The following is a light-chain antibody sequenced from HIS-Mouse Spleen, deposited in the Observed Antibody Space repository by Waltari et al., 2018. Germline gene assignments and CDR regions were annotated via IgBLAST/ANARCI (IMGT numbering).Light chain of an antibody. CDR2: EDN. J-gene: IGLJ2*01. CDR3: QSYDSSNHVV. V-gene: IGLV6-57*04. Sequence: NFMLTQPHSVSESPGKTLTISCPRSSGSIASNYVQWYQQRPGSAPTTVIYEDNQRPSGVPDRFSGSIDSSSNSASLTISGLKTEDEADYYCQSYDSSNHVVFGGGTKLTVL. CDR1: SGSIASNY.